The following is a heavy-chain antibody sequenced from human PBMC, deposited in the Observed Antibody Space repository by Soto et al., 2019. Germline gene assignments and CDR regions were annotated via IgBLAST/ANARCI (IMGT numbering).Heavy chain of an antibody. CDR1: GFTFSSYW. V-gene: IGHV3-7*01. CDR2: IKHYGSEK. Sequence: GGSLRLSCVASGFTFSSYWMIWVRQAPGKGLEWVANIKHYGSEKYYVDSVKGRFTISRDNAKNSLYLQMNSLRAEDTAVYYCARTTYFDYWGQGTLVTVSS. CDR3: ARTTYFDY. J-gene: IGHJ4*02.